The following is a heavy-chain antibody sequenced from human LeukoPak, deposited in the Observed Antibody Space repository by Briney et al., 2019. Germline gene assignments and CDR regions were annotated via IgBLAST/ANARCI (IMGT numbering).Heavy chain of an antibody. D-gene: IGHD2-2*01. Sequence: GGSLRLSCATSGFTFRNFGMHWVRQAPGKGLEWVAIIYYDGSKKYYSDSVAGRFTISRDNSNTVYLQMNSLRVEDTAVYYCARVGFSSSPMGVDYWGQGTLVTVSS. CDR1: GFTFRNFG. V-gene: IGHV3-33*01. J-gene: IGHJ4*02. CDR2: IYYDGSKK. CDR3: ARVGFSSSPMGVDY.